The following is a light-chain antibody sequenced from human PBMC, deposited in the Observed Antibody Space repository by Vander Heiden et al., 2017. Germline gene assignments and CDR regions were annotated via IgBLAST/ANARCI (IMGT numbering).Light chain of an antibody. CDR3: CSYAGSYTFEVV. Sequence: QSALTQPRSVSGSPGQSVTISCTGTSSDVGGYNYVSWYQQHPGKAPKLMIYDVSKWPSGVPDRFSGSKSGNTASLTISGLQAEDEADYYCCSYAGSYTFEVVFGGGTKLTVL. V-gene: IGLV2-11*01. CDR1: SSDVGGYNY. CDR2: DVS. J-gene: IGLJ2*01.